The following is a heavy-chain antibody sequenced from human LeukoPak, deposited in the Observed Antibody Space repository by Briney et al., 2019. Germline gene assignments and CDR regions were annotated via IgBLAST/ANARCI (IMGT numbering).Heavy chain of an antibody. V-gene: IGHV4-4*02. J-gene: IGHJ5*02. CDR1: GGSISSSNW. CDR3: ARDVLAAAGNWFDP. Sequence: SETLSLTRAVSGGSISSSNWWSWVRQPPGKGLEWIGEIYHSGGTNYNPSLKSRVTISADKSKNQFSLKLSSVTAADTAVYYCARDVLAAAGNWFDPGGQGTLVTVSS. D-gene: IGHD6-13*01. CDR2: IYHSGGT.